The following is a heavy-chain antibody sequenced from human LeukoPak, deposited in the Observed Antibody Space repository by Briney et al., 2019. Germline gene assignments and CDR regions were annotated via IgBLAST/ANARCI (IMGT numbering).Heavy chain of an antibody. CDR1: GFTFSSYD. Sequence: GGSLRLSCAASGFTFSSYDMHWVRQATGKGLEWVSAIGTAGDTYYPGSVKGRFTISRENAKNSLYLQMNSLRAGDTAVYYCARDLGRDGYNYSLQHWGQGTLVTVSS. D-gene: IGHD5-24*01. CDR2: IGTAGDT. V-gene: IGHV3-13*01. J-gene: IGHJ1*01. CDR3: ARDLGRDGYNYSLQH.